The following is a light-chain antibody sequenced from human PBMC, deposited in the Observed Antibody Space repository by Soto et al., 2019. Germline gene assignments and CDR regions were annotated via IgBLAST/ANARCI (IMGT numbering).Light chain of an antibody. J-gene: IGLJ3*02. Sequence: QSVLTQPASLSGSPGQSITISCTGTSSDVGAYNYVSWYQQHPGKAPKLMIYEVSNQPSGVSDRFSGSRSGNTASLTISGLQAEDESDYYCSSYTSSSTWVFGGGTKLTVL. CDR2: EVS. V-gene: IGLV2-14*01. CDR1: SSDVGAYNY. CDR3: SSYTSSSTWV.